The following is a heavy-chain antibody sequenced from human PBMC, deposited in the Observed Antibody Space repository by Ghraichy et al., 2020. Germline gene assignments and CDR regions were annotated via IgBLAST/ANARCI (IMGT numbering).Heavy chain of an antibody. CDR1: GGSISSSSYY. CDR3: ARQWGYYALGAFDI. J-gene: IGHJ3*02. V-gene: IGHV4-39*01. D-gene: IGHD3-10*01. CDR2: IYYSGST. Sequence: SETLSLTCTVSGGSISSSSYYWGWIRQPPGKGLEWIGSIYYSGSTYYNPSLKSRVTISVDTSKNQFSLKLSSVTAADTAVYYCARQWGYYALGAFDIWGQGTMVTVSS.